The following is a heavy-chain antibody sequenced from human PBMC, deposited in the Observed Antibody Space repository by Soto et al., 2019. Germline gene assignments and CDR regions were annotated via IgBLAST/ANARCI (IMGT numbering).Heavy chain of an antibody. CDR1: GYTFNAFY. CDR3: ARVALGYDYADV. D-gene: IGHD4-17*01. Sequence: QVQLVQSGAGVKKPGASVKVSCKAFGYTFNAFYMHWVRQAPGQGLEWMGVINPSGDGTSYAQKFQGRVTMTMHTSTSTVYMELSSLRSADTAVYCCARVALGYDYADVWGQGTTVTVSS. CDR2: INPSGDGT. J-gene: IGHJ6*02. V-gene: IGHV1-46*02.